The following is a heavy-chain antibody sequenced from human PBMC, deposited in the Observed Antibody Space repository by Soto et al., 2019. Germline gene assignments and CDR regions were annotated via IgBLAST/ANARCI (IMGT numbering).Heavy chain of an antibody. CDR3: ARAAPSTSDRYCSSALCYIPLI. Sequence: QVQLVQSGAEVRKPGSSVKVSCKASVGPFSIYAISWVRQAPGQGLQWIGGIIPVFDTADYAQMFQGRVTLTAEESTSTAYMEVSSLRSEDTAVYYCARAAPSTSDRYCSSALCYIPLIWGQGTLVTVSS. V-gene: IGHV1-69*01. CDR1: VGPFSIYA. CDR2: IIPVFDTA. J-gene: IGHJ4*02. D-gene: IGHD2-2*02.